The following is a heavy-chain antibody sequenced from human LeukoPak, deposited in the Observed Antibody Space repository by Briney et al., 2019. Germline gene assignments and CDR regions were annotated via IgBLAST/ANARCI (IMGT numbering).Heavy chain of an antibody. Sequence: PSETLSLTCADFGGSLSDHDWSWIRQPPGKGLEWIGEINHRGATNYNPSPKSRVTLSLDTSKNQVSLKLNSLTAADTAVYYCARGKGDLSMIVMIVTAVEFYFDSWGPGTLVTVSS. V-gene: IGHV4-34*01. D-gene: IGHD3-22*01. J-gene: IGHJ4*02. CDR2: INHRGAT. CDR1: GGSLSDHD. CDR3: ARGKGDLSMIVMIVTAVEFYFDS.